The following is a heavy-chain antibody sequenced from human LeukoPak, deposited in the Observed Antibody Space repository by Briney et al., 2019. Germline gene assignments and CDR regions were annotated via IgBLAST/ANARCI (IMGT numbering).Heavy chain of an antibody. CDR2: IYTSGST. CDR1: GGSISSYY. Sequence: SETLSLTCTVSGGSISSYYWSWIRQPPGKGLEWIWYIYTSGSTNYNPSLKSRVTISVDTYKNQFSLKLSSVTAADTAVYYCARQRKQLVRYYYYYYYMDVWGKGTTVTVSS. D-gene: IGHD6-13*01. V-gene: IGHV4-4*09. CDR3: ARQRKQLVRYYYYYYYMDV. J-gene: IGHJ6*03.